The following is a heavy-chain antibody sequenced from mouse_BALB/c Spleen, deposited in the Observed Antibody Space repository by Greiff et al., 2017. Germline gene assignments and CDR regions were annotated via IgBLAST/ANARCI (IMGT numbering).Heavy chain of an antibody. CDR1: GFTFSSYG. CDR2: ISSGGSYT. Sequence: EVKLVESGGDLVKPGGSLKLSCAASGFTFSSYGMSWVRQTPDKRLEWVATISSGGSYTYYPDSVKGRFTISRDNAKNTLYLQMSSLKSEDTAMYYCARHDRYDGAWFAYWGQGTLVTVSA. V-gene: IGHV5-6*01. D-gene: IGHD2-14*01. J-gene: IGHJ3*01. CDR3: ARHDRYDGAWFAY.